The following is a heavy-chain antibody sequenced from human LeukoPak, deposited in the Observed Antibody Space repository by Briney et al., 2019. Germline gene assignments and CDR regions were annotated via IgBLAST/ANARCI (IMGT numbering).Heavy chain of an antibody. CDR2: IYYSVNT. J-gene: IGHJ5*02. D-gene: IGHD2-8*02. V-gene: IGHV4-39*01. CDR3: APGSTGGNRVSWLDP. CDR1: GGSISSSTYY. Sequence: SETLSHTCTVSGGSISSSTYYWGWMRQPPGKGLEWIGSIYYSVNTYYNPSLRGRVTISVDTSNNQFSLKLTSVTAADTAVYYCAPGSTGGNRVSWLDPWGQGTLVTVSS.